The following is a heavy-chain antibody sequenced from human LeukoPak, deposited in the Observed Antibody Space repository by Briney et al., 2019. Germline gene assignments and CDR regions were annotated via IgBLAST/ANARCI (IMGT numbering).Heavy chain of an antibody. CDR2: IGGSGGST. CDR3: AKGYCTNGVCYTDY. Sequence: GGSLRLSCAASGFTFSSYAMSWVRQAPGKGLERVSTIGGSGGSTYYADSVRGRFTISRDNSRNTLYLQMNSLRAEDTAVYYCAKGYCTNGVCYTDYWGQGTLVTVSS. V-gene: IGHV3-23*01. CDR1: GFTFSSYA. J-gene: IGHJ4*02. D-gene: IGHD2-8*01.